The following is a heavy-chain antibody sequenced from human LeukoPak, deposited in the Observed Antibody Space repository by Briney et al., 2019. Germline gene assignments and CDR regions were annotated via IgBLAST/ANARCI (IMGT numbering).Heavy chain of an antibody. CDR2: ISSFSTYT. CDR3: ARGSSNWYFDL. V-gene: IGHV3-11*06. Sequence: GGSLRLSCAVSGFSFSDYYMSWIRQTPGKGLEWVSYISSFSTYTNYADSVKGRFTISRDNAKNSPHLQMNSLRDEDTAVYYCARGSSNWYFDLWGRGTLVTVSS. J-gene: IGHJ2*01. D-gene: IGHD2-15*01. CDR1: GFSFSDYY.